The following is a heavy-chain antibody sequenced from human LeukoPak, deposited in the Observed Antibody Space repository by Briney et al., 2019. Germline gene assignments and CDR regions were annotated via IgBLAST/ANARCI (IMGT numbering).Heavy chain of an antibody. Sequence: SETLSLTCTVSGGSSSGFYWSWIRQPPGKGLEWIGYVYNSEYTSYNPSLKSRVSISFDTSKNQFSLTLTSVTAADTAVYYCASQGPMGAAIRRDYFEYWGQGILVTVSS. J-gene: IGHJ4*02. D-gene: IGHD3-10*01. CDR1: GGSSSGFY. CDR2: VYNSEYT. V-gene: IGHV4-59*08. CDR3: ASQGPMGAAIRRDYFEY.